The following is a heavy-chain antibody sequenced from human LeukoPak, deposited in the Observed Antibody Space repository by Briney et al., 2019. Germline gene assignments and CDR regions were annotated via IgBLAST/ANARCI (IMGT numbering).Heavy chain of an antibody. Sequence: GGSLRPSCAASGFTSTDSAMSWVRQAAGDRLGWVSEISGSGGSTYYADSVKGRFTISRDNSKNTLYLQMTSVRAEDTAVFYCAKAYEHGTYFDYWGQGTLVTVSS. J-gene: IGHJ4*02. CDR3: AKAYEHGTYFDY. D-gene: IGHD3-3*01. V-gene: IGHV3-23*01. CDR1: GFTSTDSA. CDR2: ISGSGGST.